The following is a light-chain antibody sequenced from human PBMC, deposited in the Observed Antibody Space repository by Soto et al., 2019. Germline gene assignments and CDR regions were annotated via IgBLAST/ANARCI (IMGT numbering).Light chain of an antibody. CDR1: QSVSSAY. CDR2: DVS. J-gene: IGKJ1*01. CDR3: QQYGSSPET. Sequence: EIVLTQSPGTLSLSPVERATLSCSASQSVSSAYLAWYQQKPGQAPRLLIYDVSSRATGIPDRFSGSGSGTDFTLTVSRLEPEDFAVYYCQQYGSSPETFGQGTKVDIK. V-gene: IGKV3-20*01.